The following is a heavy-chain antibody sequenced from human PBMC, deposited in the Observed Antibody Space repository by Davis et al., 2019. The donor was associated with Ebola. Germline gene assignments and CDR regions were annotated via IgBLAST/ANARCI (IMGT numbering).Heavy chain of an antibody. V-gene: IGHV3-21*05. CDR3: ARGGRSCSSTSCPSGY. D-gene: IGHD2-2*01. CDR1: GFTFSSYG. J-gene: IGHJ4*02. CDR2: ISSSSSYT. Sequence: GSLRLSCAASGFTFSSYGMHWVRQASGKGLEWVSYISSSSSYTNYADSVKGRFTISRDNAKNSLYLQMNSLRAEDTAVYYCARGGRSCSSTSCPSGYWGQGTLVTVSS.